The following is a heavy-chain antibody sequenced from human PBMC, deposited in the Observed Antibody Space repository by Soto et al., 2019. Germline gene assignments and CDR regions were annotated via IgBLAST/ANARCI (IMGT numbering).Heavy chain of an antibody. J-gene: IGHJ6*02. CDR1: GGSFSGYY. CDR3: ARVQAGSYYYYYGMDV. CDR2: INHSGST. Sequence: SETLSLTCAVYGGSFSGYYWSWIRQPPGKGLEWIGEINHSGSTNYNPSLKSRVTISVDTSKNQFSLKLSSVTAADTAVYYCARVQAGSYYYYYGMDVWGQGTTVTVSS. V-gene: IGHV4-34*01. D-gene: IGHD3-10*01.